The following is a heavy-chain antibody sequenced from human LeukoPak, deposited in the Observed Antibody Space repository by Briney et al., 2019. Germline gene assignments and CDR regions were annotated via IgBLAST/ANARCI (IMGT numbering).Heavy chain of an antibody. CDR1: GSTFSGHL. Sequence: GGSLRLSCAASGSTFSGHLLHWVRQAPGKGLEWVGGTAYDGAEKYYADSVRGRFAISRDNSKSTVYLEMNSLRPEDAAVYYCAREGDRHFTFDYWGRGTLVTVSS. V-gene: IGHV3-30*01. CDR3: AREGDRHFTFDY. CDR2: TAYDGAEK. J-gene: IGHJ4*02. D-gene: IGHD2/OR15-2a*01.